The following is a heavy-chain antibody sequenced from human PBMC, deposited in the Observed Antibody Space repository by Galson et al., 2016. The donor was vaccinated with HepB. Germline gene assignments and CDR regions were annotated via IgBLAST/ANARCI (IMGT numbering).Heavy chain of an antibody. CDR3: ARRLPRLWSRGPNFDY. CDR1: GGSFSAYY. D-gene: IGHD2-21*01. Sequence: SETLSLTCGVYGGSFSAYYWTWIRQPPGKGLEWIGEINHSGKTNYNPSLKSRVTFSVDTSKNQFSLRLSSVTAADTAVYSCARRLPRLWSRGPNFDYWSQGTLVTVSS. J-gene: IGHJ4*02. V-gene: IGHV4-34*01. CDR2: INHSGKT.